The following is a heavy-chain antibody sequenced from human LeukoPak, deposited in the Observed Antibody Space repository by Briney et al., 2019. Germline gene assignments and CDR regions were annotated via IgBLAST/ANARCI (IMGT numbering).Heavy chain of an antibody. D-gene: IGHD2-2*01. CDR1: GGTFSSYA. CDR2: IIPIFGTA. CDR3: AREMPLLGYCSSTSCYSYNFDY. J-gene: IGHJ4*02. Sequence: SVKVSCKASGGTFSSYAISWVRQAPGQGLEWMGGIIPIFGTANYAQKFQGRVTITADESTSTAYMELSSLRSEDTAVYYCAREMPLLGYCSSTSCYSYNFDYWGQGTLVTVSS. V-gene: IGHV1-69*01.